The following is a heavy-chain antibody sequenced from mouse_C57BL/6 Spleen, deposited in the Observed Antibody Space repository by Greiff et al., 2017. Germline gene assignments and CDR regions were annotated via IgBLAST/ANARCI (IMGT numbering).Heavy chain of an antibody. CDR2: INPSDSET. CDR3: ARRGGSSFAY. D-gene: IGHD1-1*01. Sequence: QVQLLQPGAELVRPGSSVKLSCKASGYTFTSYWMHWVKQRPIQGLEWIGNINPSDSETHYNQKFKDKATLTVDKSSRSDYMQLSSLTSEDSAVYCGARRGGSSFAYWGQGTLVTVSA. J-gene: IGHJ3*01. V-gene: IGHV1-52*01. CDR1: GYTFTSYW.